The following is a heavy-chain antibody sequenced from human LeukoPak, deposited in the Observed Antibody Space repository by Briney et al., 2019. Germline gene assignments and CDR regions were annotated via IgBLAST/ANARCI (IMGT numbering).Heavy chain of an antibody. D-gene: IGHD3-16*01. CDR3: ARVLIGRLGSSVNWYFDL. CDR1: GYTFTRHS. V-gene: IGHV1-18*01. J-gene: IGHJ2*01. CDR2: ISCYNGDT. Sequence: GASVKVSCKASGYTFTRHSISWVRQVPGQGLEWMGWISCYNGDTNYAQKFQGRVTMTTDTSTSTAYMELSSLRSEDTAVYYCARVLIGRLGSSVNWYFDLWGRGTLVTVSS.